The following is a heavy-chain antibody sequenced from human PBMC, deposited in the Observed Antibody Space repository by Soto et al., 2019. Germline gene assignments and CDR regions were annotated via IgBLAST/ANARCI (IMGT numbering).Heavy chain of an antibody. V-gene: IGHV1-69*06. CDR1: GGTFSSYA. Sequence: RASVKVSCKASGGTFSSYAISWVRQAPGQGLEWMGGIIPIFGTANYAQKFQGRVTITADKSTSTAYMELSSLRSEDTAVYYCAIAYCGGDCYFNYGMDVWGQGTTVTVSS. CDR3: AIAYCGGDCYFNYGMDV. D-gene: IGHD2-21*02. J-gene: IGHJ6*02. CDR2: IIPIFGTA.